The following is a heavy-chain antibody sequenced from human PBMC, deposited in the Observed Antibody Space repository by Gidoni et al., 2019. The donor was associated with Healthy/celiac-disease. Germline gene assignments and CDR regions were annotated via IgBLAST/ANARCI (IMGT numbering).Heavy chain of an antibody. CDR3: AKDRGYGSGSYLDY. CDR2: ISGSGGST. J-gene: IGHJ4*02. CDR1: AFTFSSDA. V-gene: IGHV3-23*01. D-gene: IGHD3-10*01. Sequence: EVPLFGSGVGLVQHGGSLRLSWPASAFTFSSDAMSWVRQARWKGLGWVSAISGSGGSTYYADSVKGRFTISRDNSKNPLYLQMNSLRAEDTAVYYCAKDRGYGSGSYLDYWGQGTLVTVSS.